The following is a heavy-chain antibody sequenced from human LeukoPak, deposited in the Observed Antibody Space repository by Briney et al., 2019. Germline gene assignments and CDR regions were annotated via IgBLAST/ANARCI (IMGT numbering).Heavy chain of an antibody. CDR2: INSDGSTT. D-gene: IGHD3-10*01. CDR3: ARDRRTVGELSN. V-gene: IGHV3-74*01. J-gene: IGHJ4*02. Sequence: GGSLRLSCAASGFTFSIYWMHWVRQAPGKGLVWVSRINSDGSTTSYADSVKGRFTISRDNAKNTLYLQMNSLRAEDTAVYHCARDRRTVGELSNWGQGTLVTVSS. CDR1: GFTFSIYW.